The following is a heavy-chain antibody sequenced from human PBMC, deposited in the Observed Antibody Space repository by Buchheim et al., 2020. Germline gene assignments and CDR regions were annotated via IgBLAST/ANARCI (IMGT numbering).Heavy chain of an antibody. CDR2: IFYNGRT. CDR1: GGSISTYY. Sequence: QVQLQESGPGLVKPSETLSLTCTVSGGSISTYYWSWIRQPPGKGLEWIGYIFYNGRTNYSPSLKSRVTISIENAKTQFTLRLSSVTAADTAVYYCARDNYSSTWYYFDYWGQGIL. D-gene: IGHD6-13*01. V-gene: IGHV4-59*01. CDR3: ARDNYSSTWYYFDY. J-gene: IGHJ4*02.